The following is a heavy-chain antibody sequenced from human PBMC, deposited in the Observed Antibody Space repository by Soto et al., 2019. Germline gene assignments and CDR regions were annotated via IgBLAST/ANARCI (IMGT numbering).Heavy chain of an antibody. CDR1: GGSVSSGSYY. CDR2: IYYSGST. J-gene: IGHJ4*02. D-gene: IGHD3-22*01. CDR3: ARDNGYYYDSSGFPRRHFDY. V-gene: IGHV4-61*01. Sequence: SETLSLTCTVSGGSVSSGSYYWSWIRQPPGKGLEWIGYIYYSGSTNYNPSLKSRVTISVDTSKNQFSLKLSSVTAADTAVYYCARDNGYYYDSSGFPRRHFDYWGQGTLVTVPQ.